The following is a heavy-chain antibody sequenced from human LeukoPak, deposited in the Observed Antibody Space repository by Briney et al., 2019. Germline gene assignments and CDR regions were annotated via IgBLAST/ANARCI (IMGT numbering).Heavy chain of an antibody. CDR3: ARGIAVAGTAFDI. V-gene: IGHV3-21*01. J-gene: IGHJ3*02. D-gene: IGHD6-19*01. CDR1: GFTFSSYS. CDR2: ISSISSYI. Sequence: PGGSLRLSCAASGFTFSSYSMNWVRQAPGKGLEWVSSISSISSYIYYADSVKGRFTISRDNAKNSLYLQMNSLRAEDTAVYYCARGIAVAGTAFDIWGQGTTVTVSS.